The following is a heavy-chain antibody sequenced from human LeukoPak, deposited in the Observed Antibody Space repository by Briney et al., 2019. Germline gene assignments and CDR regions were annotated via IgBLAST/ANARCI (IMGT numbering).Heavy chain of an antibody. J-gene: IGHJ4*02. CDR1: GGTFSSYA. CDR3: ARNLNYYDSSS. CDR2: INPNSGGT. D-gene: IGHD3-22*01. V-gene: IGHV1-2*02. Sequence: ASVKVSCKASGGTFSSYAISWVRQAPGQGLEWMGWINPNSGGTNYAQKFQGRVTMTRDTSISTAYMELSRLRSDDTAVYYCARNLNYYDSSSWGQGTLVTVSS.